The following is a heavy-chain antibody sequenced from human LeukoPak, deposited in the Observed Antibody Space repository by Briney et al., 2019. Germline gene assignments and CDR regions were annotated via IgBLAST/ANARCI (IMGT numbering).Heavy chain of an antibody. CDR3: ARHDSFIPY. CDR2: ISDNEGRT. Sequence: GGSLRLSCAASGFTCNYYAMSWVRQAPGKGLEWVSSISDNEGRTYYTDSVKGRFTISRDNTKNTVYLQMHNLRADDTAVYFCARHDSFIPYWGQGALVTVSS. D-gene: IGHD5-18*01. V-gene: IGHV3-23*01. CDR1: GFTCNYYA. J-gene: IGHJ4*02.